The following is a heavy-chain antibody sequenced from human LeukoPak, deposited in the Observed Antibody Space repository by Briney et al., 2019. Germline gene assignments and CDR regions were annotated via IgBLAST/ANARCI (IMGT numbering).Heavy chain of an antibody. CDR2: IKSDGSSA. D-gene: IGHD4-23*01. CDR3: ARDLRTPSDTNIAIDY. V-gene: IGHV3-74*01. J-gene: IGHJ4*02. Sequence: AGSLRVSCAASGFTCSSYWMHRVSQAPGKGLVWVSRIKSDGSSASYADSVKGRFTISRDNAKNTLYLQMNSLRAEDTAVYYCARDLRTPSDTNIAIDYWGQGTLVTVSS. CDR1: GFTCSSYW.